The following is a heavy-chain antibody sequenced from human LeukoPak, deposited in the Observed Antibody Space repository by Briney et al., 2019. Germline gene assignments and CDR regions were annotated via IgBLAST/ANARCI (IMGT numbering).Heavy chain of an antibody. CDR2: ISSSGSTI. CDR3: ARESWSDSVAFDI. Sequence: GRSLRLSCAASGFTFSSYGMNWVRQAPGKGLEWVSYISSSGSTIYYADSVKGRFTISRDNAKNSLYLQMNSLRAEDTAMYYCARESWSDSVAFDIWGLGTMVIVSS. V-gene: IGHV3-48*04. D-gene: IGHD3-3*01. J-gene: IGHJ3*02. CDR1: GFTFSSYG.